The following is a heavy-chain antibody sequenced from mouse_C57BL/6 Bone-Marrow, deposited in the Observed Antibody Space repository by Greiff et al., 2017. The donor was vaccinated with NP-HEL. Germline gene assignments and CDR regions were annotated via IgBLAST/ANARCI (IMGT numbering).Heavy chain of an antibody. J-gene: IGHJ4*01. CDR2: ISYDGSN. CDR1: GYSITSGYY. V-gene: IGHV3-6*01. CDR3: AREGDAMDY. Sequence: ESGPGLVKPSQSLSLTCSVTGYSITSGYYWNWIRQFPGNKLEWMGYISYDGSNNYNPSLKNRISITRDTSKNQFVLKLNSVTTEDTATYYCAREGDAMDYWGQGTSVTVSS.